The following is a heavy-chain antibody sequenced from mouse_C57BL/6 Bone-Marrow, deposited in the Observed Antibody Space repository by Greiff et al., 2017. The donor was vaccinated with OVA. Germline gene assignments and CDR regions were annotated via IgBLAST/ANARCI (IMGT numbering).Heavy chain of an antibody. D-gene: IGHD1-1*01. Sequence: QVQLQQPGAELVMPGASVKLSCKASGYTFTSYWMHWVKQRPGQGLEWIGEIDPSDSYTKYNQKFKGKSTLTVDTSSSTAYMQLSSLTSQASEVYSCASDAPLAYDGSLDYWGKGTTLTVSS. CDR3: ASDAPLAYDGSLDY. CDR2: IDPSDSYT. V-gene: IGHV1-69*01. CDR1: GYTFTSYW. J-gene: IGHJ2*01.